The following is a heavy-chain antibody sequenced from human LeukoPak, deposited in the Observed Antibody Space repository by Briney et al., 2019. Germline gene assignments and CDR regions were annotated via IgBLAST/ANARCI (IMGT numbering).Heavy chain of an antibody. D-gene: IGHD6-13*01. CDR3: ARALRIAAAGTGTVKHNWFDP. V-gene: IGHV4-59*12. CDR2: IYYSGST. CDR1: GGSISGYY. J-gene: IGHJ5*02. Sequence: SETLSLTCTASGGSISGYYWSWIRQPPGKGLEWIGYIYYSGSTNYNPSLKSRVTISVDTSKNQFSLKLSSVTAADTAVYYCARALRIAAAGTGTVKHNWFDPWGQGTLVTVSS.